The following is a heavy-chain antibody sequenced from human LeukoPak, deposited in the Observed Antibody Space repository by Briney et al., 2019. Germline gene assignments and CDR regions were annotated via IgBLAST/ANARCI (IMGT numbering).Heavy chain of an antibody. V-gene: IGHV3-30-3*01. Sequence: PGGSLRLSCAASGFTFSSYAMHWVHQAPGKGLEWVAVISYDGSNKYYADSVKGRFTISRDNSKNTLYLQMNSLRAEDTAVYYCARATLAAAGDYYFDYWGQGTLVTVSS. CDR2: ISYDGSNK. J-gene: IGHJ4*02. CDR1: GFTFSSYA. CDR3: ARATLAAAGDYYFDY. D-gene: IGHD6-13*01.